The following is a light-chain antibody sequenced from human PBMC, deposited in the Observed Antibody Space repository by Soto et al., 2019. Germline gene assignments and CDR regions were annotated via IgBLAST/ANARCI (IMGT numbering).Light chain of an antibody. Sequence: EIVMTQSPATLSVSPGERATLSCRASQGVSSNLAWYQQKPGQAPRLLIYGASTRATGIPARFSGSGSGTEFTLTISSLQSEDFAVYYCQQYNNRPGTFGQGTKLEIK. CDR2: GAS. V-gene: IGKV3-15*01. J-gene: IGKJ2*01. CDR3: QQYNNRPGT. CDR1: QGVSSN.